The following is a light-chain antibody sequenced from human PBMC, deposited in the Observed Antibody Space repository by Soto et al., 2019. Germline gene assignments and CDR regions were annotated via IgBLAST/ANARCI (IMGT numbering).Light chain of an antibody. Sequence: NFVLTQPHSASESPGKTLSISCTRSSANIASNYVQWYQQLPGSAPTPVIYENNQRPSGVPDRFSGSTYGSSTSAALTGSELQTEDEADYASQSYDSDFFVFGGGTKVTVL. V-gene: IGLV6-57*04. CDR2: ENN. CDR3: QSYDSDFFV. J-gene: IGLJ2*01. CDR1: SANIASNY.